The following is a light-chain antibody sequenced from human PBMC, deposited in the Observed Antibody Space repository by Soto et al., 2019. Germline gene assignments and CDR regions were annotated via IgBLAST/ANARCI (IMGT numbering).Light chain of an antibody. V-gene: IGKV3-15*01. CDR2: GAS. Sequence: EIGMTQYPVPLSVSPGERATLSCRAGQSVSSNLAWYQQKPGQAPRLLIYGASTRATGVPARITGSGSGTEFPLTISSLEFDDSAVYYCQQYNNWWTFGQGTKVDIK. CDR3: QQYNNWWT. J-gene: IGKJ1*01. CDR1: QSVSSN.